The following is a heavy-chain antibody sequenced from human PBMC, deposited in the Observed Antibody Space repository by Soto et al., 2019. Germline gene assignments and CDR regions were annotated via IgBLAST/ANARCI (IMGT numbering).Heavy chain of an antibody. CDR1: GGSISSYY. J-gene: IGHJ4*02. Sequence: SETLSLTCTVSGGSISSYYWSWIRQPPGKGLEWIGYIYYSGSTNYNPSPKSRVTISVDTSKNQFSLKLSSVTAADTAVYYCARVVTSTVIDYWGQGTLVTVSS. CDR3: ARVVTSTVIDY. D-gene: IGHD4-4*01. CDR2: IYYSGST. V-gene: IGHV4-59*01.